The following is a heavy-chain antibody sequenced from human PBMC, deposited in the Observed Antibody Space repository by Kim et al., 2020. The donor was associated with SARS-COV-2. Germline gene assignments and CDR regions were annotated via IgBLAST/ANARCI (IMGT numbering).Heavy chain of an antibody. Sequence: GGSLRLSCAASGFTFDDYAMHWVRQAPGKGLEWVSGISWNSGSIGYADSVKGRFTISRDNAKNSLYLQMNSLRAEDTALYYCAEAQLWFGELLNAFDIWGQGTMVTVSS. CDR3: AEAQLWFGELLNAFDI. D-gene: IGHD3-10*01. CDR1: GFTFDDYA. V-gene: IGHV3-9*01. J-gene: IGHJ3*02. CDR2: ISWNSGSI.